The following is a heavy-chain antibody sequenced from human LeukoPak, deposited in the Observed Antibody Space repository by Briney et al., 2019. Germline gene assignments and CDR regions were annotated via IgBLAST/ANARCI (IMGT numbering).Heavy chain of an antibody. D-gene: IGHD3-10*01. CDR1: GFTFSSYE. J-gene: IGHJ6*03. CDR2: ISSSGSTI. CDR3: ARDQTLWFGELSDYYYYMDV. V-gene: IGHV3-48*03. Sequence: GGSLRLSCAASGFTFSSYEMNWVRQAPGKGLEWVSYISSSGSTIYYADSVKGRFTISRDNAKNSLYLQMNSLRAEDTAVYYCARDQTLWFGELSDYYYYMDVWGKGTTVTISS.